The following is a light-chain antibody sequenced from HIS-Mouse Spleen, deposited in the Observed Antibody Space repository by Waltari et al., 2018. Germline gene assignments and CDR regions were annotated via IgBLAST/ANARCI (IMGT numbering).Light chain of an antibody. Sequence: SVSGSPGQSVTISCTGTSSDVGGFNYVSWYQQHPGKAPKLMIYDVSKRPSGVPDRFSGSKSGNTASLTISGLQADDEADYYCCSYAGSYTGVFGTGTKVTVL. CDR3: CSYAGSYTGV. CDR1: SSDVGGFNY. J-gene: IGLJ1*01. CDR2: DVS. V-gene: IGLV2-11*01.